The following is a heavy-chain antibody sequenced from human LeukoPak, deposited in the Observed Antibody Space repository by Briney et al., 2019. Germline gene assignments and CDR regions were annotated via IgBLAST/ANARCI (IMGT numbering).Heavy chain of an antibody. D-gene: IGHD1-14*01. CDR2: ISWNSGNI. V-gene: IGHV3-9*01. Sequence: GGSLRLSCAASGFTFDDYAMHWVRQAPGKGLEWVSGISWNSGNIGYADSVKGRFTISRDNSKDTLYLQMNSLRADDTAVYFCAKEWYKQDTFDHWGQGTLVTVSS. J-gene: IGHJ4*02. CDR3: AKEWYKQDTFDH. CDR1: GFTFDDYA.